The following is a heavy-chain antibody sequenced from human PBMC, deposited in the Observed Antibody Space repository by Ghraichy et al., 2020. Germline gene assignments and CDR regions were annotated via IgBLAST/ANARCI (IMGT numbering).Heavy chain of an antibody. Sequence: SETLSLTCTVFGGSISTYHCNWIRQPARQGLGWIWRIYDTGVTYYNPSLNCRVSMSVDTAKNQFSLWLTSVTAADTAVYYCARVNFLVAGTEVMDVWGQGTTVTVSS. D-gene: IGHD5-12*01. CDR3: ARVNFLVAGTEVMDV. V-gene: IGHV4-4*07. CDR1: GGSISTYH. J-gene: IGHJ6*02. CDR2: IYDTGVT.